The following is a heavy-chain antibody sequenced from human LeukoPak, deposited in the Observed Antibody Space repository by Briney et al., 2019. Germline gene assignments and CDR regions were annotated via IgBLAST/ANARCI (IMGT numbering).Heavy chain of an antibody. J-gene: IGHJ4*02. CDR2: TYYRSKWYN. D-gene: IGHD2/OR15-2a*01. CDR1: GDIVSSNSAA. V-gene: IGHV6-1*01. Sequence: SQTLSLTCAISGDIVSSNSAAWNWIRQSPSRGLEWLERTYYRSKWYNDYAVSVKSRITINPDTSKNQFSLQLNSVTPEDTAVYYCARDTNLFLARQLDYWGQGTLVTVSS. CDR3: ARDTNLFLARQLDY.